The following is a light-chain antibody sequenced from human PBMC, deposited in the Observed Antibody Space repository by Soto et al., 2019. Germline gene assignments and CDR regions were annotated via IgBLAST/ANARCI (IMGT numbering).Light chain of an antibody. CDR3: QSYDSSNHVV. J-gene: IGLJ2*01. V-gene: IGLV6-57*04. CDR2: EDN. CDR1: SGSIASNY. Sequence: NCMLTQPHSVSESPGKTVTISCTRSSGSIASNYVQWYQQRPGSAPTTVIYEDNQRPSGVPDRFSGSIDSSSNSASLTISGLKTEDEADYYCQSYDSSNHVVFGGGTKLTVL.